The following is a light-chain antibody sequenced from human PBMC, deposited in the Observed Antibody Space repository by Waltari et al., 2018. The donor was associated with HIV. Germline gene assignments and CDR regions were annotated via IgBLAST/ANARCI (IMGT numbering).Light chain of an antibody. Sequence: QSALTQPASVSGSPGQSITIPCTATSSDVGSYNLVPWSPQTPGKALKLMISEVNKRPSGVSNLFSGSKSGNTASLTISGLQAEDEADYYSSSYATAGTYVLFGGGTKLTVL. V-gene: IGLV2-23*02. CDR2: EVN. CDR1: SSDVGSYNL. CDR3: SSYATAGTYVL. J-gene: IGLJ2*01.